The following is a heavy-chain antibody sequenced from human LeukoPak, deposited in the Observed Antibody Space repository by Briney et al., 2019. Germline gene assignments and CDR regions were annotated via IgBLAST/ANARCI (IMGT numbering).Heavy chain of an antibody. V-gene: IGHV3-66*01. D-gene: IGHD2-2*01. CDR3: ARRYSTSWTLDP. CDR2: MYSGGST. CDR1: GFTVSSSY. J-gene: IGHJ5*02. Sequence: HPGGSLRLSCAASGFTVSSSYMSWVRQAPGKGLEWVSVMYSGGSTYYGDSVKGGFTISRDNSKNTLYLQMNSLRVEDTAVYYCARRYSTSWTLDPWGQGTLVTVSS.